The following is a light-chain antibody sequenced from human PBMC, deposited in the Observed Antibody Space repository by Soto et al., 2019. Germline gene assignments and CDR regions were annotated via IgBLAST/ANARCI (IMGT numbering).Light chain of an antibody. CDR2: DNN. V-gene: IGLV1-51*01. Sequence: QAVVTQPPSVSAAPGQKVTISCSGSSSNIGNNYVSWYQQLPGTAPKLLIYDNNKRPSGIPDRFSGSKSGTSATLGITGLQTGDEADYYCGTLDSSLSAVVFGGGTQLTVL. CDR3: GTLDSSLSAVV. CDR1: SSNIGNNY. J-gene: IGLJ2*01.